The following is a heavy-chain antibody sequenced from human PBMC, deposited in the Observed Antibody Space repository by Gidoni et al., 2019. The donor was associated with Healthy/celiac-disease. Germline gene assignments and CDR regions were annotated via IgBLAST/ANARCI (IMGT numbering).Heavy chain of an antibody. Sequence: EVQLVQSGAEVKKPGESLKSSCKGSGYSFTSYWIGWVRQMPGKGLEWLGIIYPGDSETSYSPSFQGQVTISADKSISTASLQWSSLKASDTAMYYCARLAPVASWGRFDPWGQGTLVTVSS. D-gene: IGHD3-16*01. J-gene: IGHJ5*02. CDR2: IYPGDSET. V-gene: IGHV5-51*01. CDR3: ARLAPVASWGRFDP. CDR1: GYSFTSYW.